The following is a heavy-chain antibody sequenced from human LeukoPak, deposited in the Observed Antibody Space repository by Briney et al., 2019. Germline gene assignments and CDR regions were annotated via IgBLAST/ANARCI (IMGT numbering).Heavy chain of an antibody. V-gene: IGHV3-11*01. CDR1: GFTFSDYY. D-gene: IGHD5-18*01. CDR3: ARVEYIYGYGS. Sequence: GGSLRLFCAASGFTFSDYYMSWIRQAPGKGLEWVSYISSSGSTICYADSVKGRFTISRDNGKNSLSLQMNSLRAEDTAVYYCARVEYIYGYGSWGQGTLVTVSS. J-gene: IGHJ5*02. CDR2: ISSSGSTI.